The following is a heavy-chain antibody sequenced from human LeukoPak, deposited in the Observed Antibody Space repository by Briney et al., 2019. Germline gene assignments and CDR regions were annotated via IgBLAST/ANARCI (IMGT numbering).Heavy chain of an antibody. CDR1: GFTFSSYA. CDR2: ISGSGGST. Sequence: PGGSLRLSCAASGFTFSSYAMSWVRQAPGKGLEWASAISGSGGSTYYADSVKGRFTISRDNSKNMLYLQMNSLRAEDTAVYYCAKAGATGTPYYYYGMDVWGKGTTVTVSS. CDR3: AKAGATGTPYYYYGMDV. D-gene: IGHD1-1*01. V-gene: IGHV3-23*01. J-gene: IGHJ6*04.